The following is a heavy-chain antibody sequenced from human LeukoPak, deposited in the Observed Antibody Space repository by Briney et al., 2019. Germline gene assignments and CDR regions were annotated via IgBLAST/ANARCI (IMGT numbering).Heavy chain of an antibody. J-gene: IGHJ5*02. V-gene: IGHV4-4*09. CDR2: IYTSGST. D-gene: IGHD1-26*01. CDR3: ARLVGATRTENWFDP. CDR1: GGSISSYY. Sequence: PSETLSLTCTVSGGSISSYYWSWIRQPPGKGLEWIGYIYTSGSTNYNPSLKSRVTISVDTSKNQFSLKLSPVTVADTAVYYCARLVGATRTENWFDPWGQGTLVTVSS.